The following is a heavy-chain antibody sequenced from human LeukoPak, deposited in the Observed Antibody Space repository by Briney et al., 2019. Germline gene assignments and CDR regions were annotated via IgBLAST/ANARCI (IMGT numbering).Heavy chain of an antibody. Sequence: SVKVSCKASGGTFSSYAISWVRQAPGQGLEWMGGITPIFGTANYAQKFQGRVTITTDESTSTAYMELSSLRSEDTAVYYCARGPDTAMAEGSFDYWGQGTLVTVSS. D-gene: IGHD5-18*01. CDR1: GGTFSSYA. CDR3: ARGPDTAMAEGSFDY. V-gene: IGHV1-69*05. CDR2: ITPIFGTA. J-gene: IGHJ4*02.